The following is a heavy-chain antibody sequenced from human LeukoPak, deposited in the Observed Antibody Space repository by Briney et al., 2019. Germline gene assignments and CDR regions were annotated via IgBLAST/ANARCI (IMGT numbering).Heavy chain of an antibody. J-gene: IGHJ4*02. CDR2: ISGSGGST. D-gene: IGHD4-17*01. CDR3: AKDTGSYGDYFDYFDY. Sequence: GGSLRLSCAASGFTFSSYAMSWVRQAPGKGLEWVSAISGSGGSTYYADSVKGRFTISRDNSKNTLYLQMNSLRAVDTAVYYCAKDTGSYGDYFDYFDYWGQGTLVTVSS. CDR1: GFTFSSYA. V-gene: IGHV3-23*01.